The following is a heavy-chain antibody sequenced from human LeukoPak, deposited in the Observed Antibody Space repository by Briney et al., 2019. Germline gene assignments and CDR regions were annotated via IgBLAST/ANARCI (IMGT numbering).Heavy chain of an antibody. CDR2: ISSSGSYI. D-gene: IGHD1-26*01. CDR1: GFTFISNH. J-gene: IGHJ3*02. V-gene: IGHV3-21*01. CDR3: ARWLVGALKPGAFDI. Sequence: GGSLRLSCAASGFTFISNHMNWVRQAPGKGLEWVSSISSSGSYIYYADSVKGRFTISRDNVRNSLFLQMNSLRVEDTAVYYCARWLVGALKPGAFDIWGQGTVVTVSS.